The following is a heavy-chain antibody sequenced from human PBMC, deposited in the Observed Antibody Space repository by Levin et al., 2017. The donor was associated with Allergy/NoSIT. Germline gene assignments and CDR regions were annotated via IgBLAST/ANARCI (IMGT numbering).Heavy chain of an antibody. D-gene: IGHD3-10*01. CDR2: INHSGST. CDR1: GGSFSGYY. J-gene: IGHJ4*02. Sequence: PSETLSLTCAVYGGSFSGYYWSWIRQPPGKGLEWIGEINHSGSTNYNPSLKSRVTISVDTSKNQFSLKLSSVTAADTAVYYCARGQGSGPFDYWGQGTLVTVSS. CDR3: ARGQGSGPFDY. V-gene: IGHV4-34*01.